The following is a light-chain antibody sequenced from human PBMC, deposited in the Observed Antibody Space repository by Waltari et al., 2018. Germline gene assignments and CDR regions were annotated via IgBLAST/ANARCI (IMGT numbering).Light chain of an antibody. CDR3: QQLNRDRT. V-gene: IGKV1-9*01. J-gene: IGKJ4*01. CDR1: EVIDRY. CDR2: AAS. Sequence: DVQLTQSPSFLSASVGDRVTITCRATEVIDRYVAWYQQKPGNAPKLLVYAASILHIGVPSRFSGSGSGTEFSLTISGLQPEDFATYYCQQLNRDRTFGGGTKVEI.